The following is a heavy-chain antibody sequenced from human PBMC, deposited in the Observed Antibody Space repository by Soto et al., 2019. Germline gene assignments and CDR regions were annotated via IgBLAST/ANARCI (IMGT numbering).Heavy chain of an antibody. D-gene: IGHD1-26*01. J-gene: IGHJ6*02. Sequence: QVQLVESGGGVVQPGSSLRLSCAASGVTFSSYGMHWVRQAPGKGLEWVAVISYDGSNKYYGGSVEGRFTISRDNSKNTLYLQLHSLRAEDTAVYFCARDPLPHYPYYGMDVWGQGTTVTVSS. CDR3: ARDPLPHYPYYGMDV. CDR2: ISYDGSNK. V-gene: IGHV3-30*03. CDR1: GVTFSSYG.